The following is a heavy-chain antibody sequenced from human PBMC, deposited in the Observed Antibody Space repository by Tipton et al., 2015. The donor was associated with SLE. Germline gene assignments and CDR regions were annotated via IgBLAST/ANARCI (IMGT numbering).Heavy chain of an antibody. Sequence: TLSLTCAVYGGSFSGYYWSWIRQPPGKGLEWIGEINHSGSTNYNPSLKSRVTISVDTSKNQFSLKLSSVTAADTAVYYCARVAPEVRATRDYGGMDVWGQGTTVTVSS. J-gene: IGHJ6*02. CDR3: ARVAPEVRATRDYGGMDV. CDR2: INHSGST. CDR1: GGSFSGYY. D-gene: IGHD1-26*01. V-gene: IGHV4-34*01.